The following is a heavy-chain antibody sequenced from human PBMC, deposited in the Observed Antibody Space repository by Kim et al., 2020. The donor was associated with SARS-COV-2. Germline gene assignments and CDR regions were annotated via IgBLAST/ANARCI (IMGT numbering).Heavy chain of an antibody. J-gene: IGHJ4*02. CDR2: INTNTGNP. CDR3: ARDFRRDRGGYGSGSYSTDAQRPSDY. CDR1: GYTFTSYA. V-gene: IGHV7-4-1*02. Sequence: ASVKVSCKASGYTFTSYAMNWVRQAPGQGLEWMGWINTNTGNPTYAQGFTGRFVFSLDPPVSTAYLQISSLKPEDTAVYYCARDFRRDRGGYGSGSYSTDAQRPSDYWGQGTLVTVSS. D-gene: IGHD3-10*01.